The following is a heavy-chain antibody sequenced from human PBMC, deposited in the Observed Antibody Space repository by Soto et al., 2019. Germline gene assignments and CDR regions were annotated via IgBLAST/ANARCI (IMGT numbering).Heavy chain of an antibody. CDR2: IKTNTGGGTT. V-gene: IGHV3-15*07. CDR1: GLTISNAW. J-gene: IGHJ6*02. D-gene: IGHD2-15*01. CDR3: TTGSVEGV. Sequence: EVQLVESGGGFIYPGGSLRLSCAASGLTISNAWMNWVRQAPGKGLEWVGRIKTNTGGGTTDYAAAVKGRFTVSRDDSKNTLYLKMNSLKTEDTTVYYCTTGSVEGVWGQGTTVTVSS.